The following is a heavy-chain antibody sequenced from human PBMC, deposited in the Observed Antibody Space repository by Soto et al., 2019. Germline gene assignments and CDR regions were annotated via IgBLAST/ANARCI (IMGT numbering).Heavy chain of an antibody. D-gene: IGHD1-7*01. J-gene: IGHJ5*02. CDR2: ISAYNGNT. CDR3: ARDEGYKWNYGGSWFDP. CDR1: GYTFTSYG. V-gene: IGHV1-18*01. Sequence: QVQLVQSGAEVKKPGASVKVSCKASGYTFTSYGISWVRQAPGQGLEWMGWISAYNGNTNYAQKLQGRVTLTTDTSTSTAYMELRSLRSDDTAVYYCARDEGYKWNYGGSWFDPWGQGTLVTVSS.